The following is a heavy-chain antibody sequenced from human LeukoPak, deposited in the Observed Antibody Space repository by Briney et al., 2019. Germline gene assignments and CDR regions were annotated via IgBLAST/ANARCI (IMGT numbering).Heavy chain of an antibody. D-gene: IGHD2-2*01. J-gene: IGHJ4*02. CDR3: AREGGTVVIGRFDF. Sequence: PGGSLRLSCSASGINFRASGMHWVRQAPGMGLEWVTFIQTDGNDKKYAASVAGRFTISRDNSKNTVYLHMNSPRPDDTALYYCAREGGTVVIGRFDFWGQGALVTVSS. CDR2: IQTDGNDK. CDR1: GINFRASG. V-gene: IGHV3-30*02.